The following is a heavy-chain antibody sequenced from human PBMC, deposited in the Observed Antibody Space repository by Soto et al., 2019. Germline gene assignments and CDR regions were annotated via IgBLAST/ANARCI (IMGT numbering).Heavy chain of an antibody. V-gene: IGHV3-30*18. CDR3: AKDLDPLIHSSPFY. D-gene: IGHD6-13*01. J-gene: IGHJ4*02. Sequence: GSLRLSCAASGFTFSSYGMHWVRQAPGKGLEWVAVISYDGSNKYYADSVKGRFTISRDNSKNTLYLQMNSLRAEDTAVYYCAKDLDPLIHSSPFYWGQGTLVTVSS. CDR2: ISYDGSNK. CDR1: GFTFSSYG.